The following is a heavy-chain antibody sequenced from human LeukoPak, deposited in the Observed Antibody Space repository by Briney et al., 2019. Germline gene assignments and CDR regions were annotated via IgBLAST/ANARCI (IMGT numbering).Heavy chain of an antibody. CDR3: ARALDYGGPHDY. CDR2: INPNSGGT. CDR1: GYTFTGYY. V-gene: IGHV1-2*02. J-gene: IGHJ4*02. Sequence: ASVKVSCKASGYTFTGYYMHWVRQAPGQGLEWMGWINPNSGGTNYAQKFQGRVTMTRDTSISTAYMELSRLRSDDTAVYYCARALDYGGPHDYWGQGTLVTVSS. D-gene: IGHD4-23*01.